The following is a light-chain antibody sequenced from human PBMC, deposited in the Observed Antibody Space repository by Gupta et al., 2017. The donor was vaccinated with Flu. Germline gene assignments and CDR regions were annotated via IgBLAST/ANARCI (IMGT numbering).Light chain of an antibody. CDR3: QQLNSYPPGLT. Sequence: IKLTQSPSFRPAFVGARVTITCRASQGISSYLAWYQQKPGKAPKLLIYAASTLQSGVPSRFSGSGSGTEFTLTISSLQPEDFATYYCQQLNSYPPGLTFGGGTKVEIK. V-gene: IGKV1-9*01. J-gene: IGKJ4*01. CDR1: QGISSY. CDR2: AAS.